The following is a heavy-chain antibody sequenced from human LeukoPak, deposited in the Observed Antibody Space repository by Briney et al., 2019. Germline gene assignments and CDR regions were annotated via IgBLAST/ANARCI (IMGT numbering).Heavy chain of an antibody. D-gene: IGHD5-18*01. CDR3: ARDLSSRGYTYGTPAFTFDI. CDR2: ISGSGGST. CDR1: GFTFSSYA. V-gene: IGHV3-23*01. Sequence: GGSLRLSCAASGFTFSSYAMSWVRQAPGKGLEWVSAISGSGGSTYYADSVKGRFTISRDNAKNSLSLLMYSLRAEDTAVYYCARDLSSRGYTYGTPAFTFDIWGQGTMVTVSS. J-gene: IGHJ3*02.